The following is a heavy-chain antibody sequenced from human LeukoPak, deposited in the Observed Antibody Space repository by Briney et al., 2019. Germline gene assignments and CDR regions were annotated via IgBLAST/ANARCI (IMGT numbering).Heavy chain of an antibody. D-gene: IGHD3-10*01. Sequence: SETLSLTCTVSGGSISSSSYYWGWIRQPPGKGLEWIGSIYYSGSTYYSPSLKSRVTISVDTSKNQFSLKLSSVTAADTAVYYCASNDHYYGSGSYYNGDYWGQGTLVTVSS. CDR3: ASNDHYYGSGSYYNGDY. CDR1: GGSISSSSYY. CDR2: IYYSGST. J-gene: IGHJ4*02. V-gene: IGHV4-39*01.